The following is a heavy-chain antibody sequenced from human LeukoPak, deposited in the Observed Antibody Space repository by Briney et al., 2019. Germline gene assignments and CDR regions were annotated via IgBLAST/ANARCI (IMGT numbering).Heavy chain of an antibody. CDR3: ARAQGWLQLGQYFQH. Sequence: SETLSLTCTVSGGSISSYYWSWIRQPPGKGLEWIGYIYYSGSTNYNPSLKSRVTISVDTSKNQFSLKLSSVTAADTAVYYCARAQGWLQLGQYFQHWGQGTLVAVSS. D-gene: IGHD5-24*01. J-gene: IGHJ1*01. CDR1: GGSISSYY. V-gene: IGHV4-59*01. CDR2: IYYSGST.